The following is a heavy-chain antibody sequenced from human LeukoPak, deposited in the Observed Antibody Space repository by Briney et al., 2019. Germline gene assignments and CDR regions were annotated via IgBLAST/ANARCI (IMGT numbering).Heavy chain of an antibody. Sequence: PSETLSLTCTVSGGSISSYYWSWIRQPPGKGLEWIGYIYYSGSTNYNPSLKSRVTISVDTSKNQFSLKLSSVTAADTAVYYCARHAETDSSGWHVDYWGQGTLVTVSS. D-gene: IGHD6-19*01. CDR1: GGSISSYY. J-gene: IGHJ4*02. CDR3: ARHAETDSSGWHVDY. V-gene: IGHV4-59*08. CDR2: IYYSGST.